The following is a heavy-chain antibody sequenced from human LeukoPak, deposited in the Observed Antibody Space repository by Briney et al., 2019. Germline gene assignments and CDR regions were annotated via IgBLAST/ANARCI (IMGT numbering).Heavy chain of an antibody. CDR3: ARSAEARSSSAFDI. CDR1: GFPFSTYA. CDR2: ITGSGGFT. V-gene: IGHV3-23*01. Sequence: GGSLRLSCAASGFPFSTYAMNWVRQAPGKGLEWVSVITGSGGFTQYADSVKGRFTISRDNSKNTLYLQMNSLRAEDTAVYYCARSAEARSSSAFDIWGQGTMVTVSS. D-gene: IGHD6-6*01. J-gene: IGHJ3*02.